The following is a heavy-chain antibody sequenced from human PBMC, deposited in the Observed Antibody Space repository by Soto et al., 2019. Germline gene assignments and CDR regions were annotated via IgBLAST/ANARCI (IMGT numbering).Heavy chain of an antibody. D-gene: IGHD5-18*01. V-gene: IGHV1-69*13. CDR3: AKSGYSYGPFDY. Sequence: SVKVSCKASGGTFSSYAISWVRQAPGQGLEWMGGIIPIFGTANYAQKFQGRVTITADESTSTAYMELSSLRSEDTAVYYCAKSGYSYGPFDYWGQGTLVTVSS. CDR2: IIPIFGTA. CDR1: GGTFSSYA. J-gene: IGHJ4*02.